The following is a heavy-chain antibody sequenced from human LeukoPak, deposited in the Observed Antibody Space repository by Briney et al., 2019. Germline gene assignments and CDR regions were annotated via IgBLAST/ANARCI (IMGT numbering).Heavy chain of an antibody. Sequence: ASVKVSCEASGYTFTSYGISWVRQAPGQGLEWRGWISACNGNTNYAQKLQGRVTMTTDTSTSTAYMELRSLRSDDTAVYYCARAPRLLWFGELPRDYWGRGTLVTVSS. CDR2: ISACNGNT. V-gene: IGHV1-18*04. CDR1: GYTFTSYG. D-gene: IGHD3-10*01. J-gene: IGHJ4*02. CDR3: ARAPRLLWFGELPRDY.